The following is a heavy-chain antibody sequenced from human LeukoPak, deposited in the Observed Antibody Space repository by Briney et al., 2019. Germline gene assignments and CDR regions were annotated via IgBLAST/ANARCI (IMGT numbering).Heavy chain of an antibody. J-gene: IGHJ6*02. CDR2: LNPSGGSS. CDR1: GYTVTSYY. D-gene: IGHD3-9*01. Sequence: ASVKVSCKASGYTVTSYYMHWVRQAPGQGLEWMAILNPSGGSSNYAQKFQGRATLTRATSTGTVYMELSSLRSEDTAVYYCASGDYDILTGYYIPYYYYYGMDVWGQGTTVTVSS. CDR3: ASGDYDILTGYYIPYYYYYGMDV. V-gene: IGHV1-46*01.